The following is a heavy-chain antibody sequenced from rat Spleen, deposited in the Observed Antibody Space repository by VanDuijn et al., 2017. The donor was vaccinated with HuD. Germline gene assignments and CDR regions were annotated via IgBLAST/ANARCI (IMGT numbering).Heavy chain of an antibody. CDR3: VRHGYYRYNYFDY. J-gene: IGHJ2*01. V-gene: IGHV5S23*01. CDR2: ISPSGGNT. D-gene: IGHD1-9*01. Sequence: EVQLVESGGGLVQPGRSLKLSCAASGFTLSNYGMHWIRQAPTKGLEWVASISPSGGNTHYRDSVKGRFTISKNNAKNTLYLQMDSLRSEDTATYYCVRHGYYRYNYFDYWGQGVMVTVSS. CDR1: GFTLSNYG.